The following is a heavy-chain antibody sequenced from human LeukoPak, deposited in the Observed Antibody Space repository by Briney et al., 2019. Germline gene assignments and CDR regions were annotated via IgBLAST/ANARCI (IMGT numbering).Heavy chain of an antibody. CDR1: GFTFSSYG. Sequence: PGRSLRLSCAASGFTFSSYGIHWVRQAPGKGLEWVAVISYDGGNKYYADSVRGRFTISRDNSKNTLYLQMNSLRAEDTAVYYCAKDIVVVPAAIGYYYYYGMDVWGQGTTVTVSS. J-gene: IGHJ6*02. V-gene: IGHV3-30*18. CDR3: AKDIVVVPAAIGYYYYYGMDV. CDR2: ISYDGGNK. D-gene: IGHD2-2*01.